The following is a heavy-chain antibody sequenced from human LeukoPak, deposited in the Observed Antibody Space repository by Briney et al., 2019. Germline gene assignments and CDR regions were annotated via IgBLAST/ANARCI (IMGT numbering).Heavy chain of an antibody. D-gene: IGHD2-15*01. CDR1: GITVSSNY. V-gene: IGHV3-66*01. CDR3: ARESGGSWFFDR. CDR2: IYSGGST. J-gene: IGHJ5*02. Sequence: GGSLRLSCAASGITVSSNYMSWVRQAPGKGLEWVSIIYSGGSTYYADSVKGRFTISRDNSKNTLYLQMNSLRAEDTAVYYCARESGGSWFFDRWGQGTLVTVSS.